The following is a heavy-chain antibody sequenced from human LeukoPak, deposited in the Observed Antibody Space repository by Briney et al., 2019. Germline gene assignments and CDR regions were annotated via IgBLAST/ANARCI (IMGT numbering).Heavy chain of an antibody. V-gene: IGHV4-39*01. D-gene: IGHD2-2*01. CDR3: ARHHAGLYCSSTSCLNWFDP. CDR1: GGSISSSSYY. J-gene: IGHJ5*02. Sequence: PSETLSLTCTASGGSISSSSYYWGWIRQPPGRGLEWIGSIHYSGSTYYNPSLKSRVTISVDTSKNQFSLKLSSVTAADTAVYYCARHHAGLYCSSTSCLNWFDPWGQGTLVTVSS. CDR2: IHYSGST.